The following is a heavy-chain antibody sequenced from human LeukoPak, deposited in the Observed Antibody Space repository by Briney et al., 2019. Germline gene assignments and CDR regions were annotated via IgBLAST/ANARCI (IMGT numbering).Heavy chain of an antibody. CDR2: IIPIFGTA. CDR3: ARDRSEQYVDGSGYSDY. Sequence: SVRVSCKASGGTFSSYAISWVRQAPGQGLVWMGGIIPIFGTANYAQKFQGRVTITTDESTSTAYMELSSLRSEDTAVYYCARDRSEQYVDGSGYSDYWGQGTLVTVSS. J-gene: IGHJ4*02. CDR1: GGTFSSYA. V-gene: IGHV1-69*05. D-gene: IGHD3-22*01.